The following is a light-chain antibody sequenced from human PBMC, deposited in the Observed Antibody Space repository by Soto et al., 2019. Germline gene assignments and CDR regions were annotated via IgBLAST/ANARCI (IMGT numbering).Light chain of an antibody. J-gene: IGLJ7*01. V-gene: IGLV1-44*01. CDR2: SNN. CDR3: AAWDDSLNGAV. CDR1: SSNIGSNT. Sequence: QSVLTQPPSASGTPGQRVTISCSGSSSNIGSNTVNWFQQLPGTAPKLLIYSNNQRPSGVPDRFSGSKSCTSASLAISGLQYEDEADYYCAAWDDSLNGAVFGGGTQLTVL.